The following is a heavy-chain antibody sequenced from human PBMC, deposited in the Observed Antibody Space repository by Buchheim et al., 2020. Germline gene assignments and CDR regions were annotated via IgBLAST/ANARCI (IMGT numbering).Heavy chain of an antibody. J-gene: IGHJ6*02. CDR1: GGSFSGYY. D-gene: IGHD1-26*01. V-gene: IGHV4-34*01. CDR3: AGRYSGSYYGLYYYYYGMDV. CDR2: INHSGST. Sequence: QVQLQQWGAGLLKPSETLSLTCAVYGGSFSGYYWSWVRQPPGKGLEWIGEINHSGSTNYNPSLKSRVTISLDTSKNQFSLMLSSVTAADTAVYYCAGRYSGSYYGLYYYYYGMDVWGQGTT.